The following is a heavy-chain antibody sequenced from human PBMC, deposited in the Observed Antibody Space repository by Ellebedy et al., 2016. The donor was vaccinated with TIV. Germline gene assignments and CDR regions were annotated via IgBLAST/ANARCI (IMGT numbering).Heavy chain of an antibody. V-gene: IGHV1-2*02. J-gene: IGHJ6*02. CDR3: ASTYFDWLLGYGMDV. CDR2: INPNSGGT. Sequence: AASVKVSCKASGYTFTGYYMHWARQAPGQGLEWMGWINPNSGGTNYAQKFQGRVTMTRDTSISTAYMELSRLRSEDTAVYYCASTYFDWLLGYGMDVWGQGTTVTVSS. CDR1: GYTFTGYY. D-gene: IGHD3-9*01.